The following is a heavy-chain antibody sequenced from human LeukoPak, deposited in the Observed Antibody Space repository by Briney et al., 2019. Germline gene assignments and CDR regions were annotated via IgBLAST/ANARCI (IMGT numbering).Heavy chain of an antibody. CDR2: IYYSGST. D-gene: IGHD2-21*02. J-gene: IGHJ5*02. Sequence: SETLSLTCTVSGGSISSYYWSWIRQPPGKGLEWIGYIYYSGSTNYNPSLKSRVTMSVDRSKNQFSLKLTSVTAADTAVYYCARCEVTLAGGFDTWGQGILVTVSS. V-gene: IGHV4-59*12. CDR3: ARCEVTLAGGFDT. CDR1: GGSISSYY.